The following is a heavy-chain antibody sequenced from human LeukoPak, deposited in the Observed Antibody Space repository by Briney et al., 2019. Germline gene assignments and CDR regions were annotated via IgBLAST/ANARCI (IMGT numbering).Heavy chain of an antibody. J-gene: IGHJ4*02. CDR1: GFTFSSYA. D-gene: IGHD3-3*01. CDR2: ISYDGSNK. CDR3: ASGVRAFDY. Sequence: GGSLRLSCAASGFTFSSYAMHWVRQAPGKGLEWVAVISYDGSNKYYADSVKGRFTISRDNAKNSLYLQMNSLRAEDTAVYYCASGVRAFDYWGQGTLVTVSS. V-gene: IGHV3-30-3*01.